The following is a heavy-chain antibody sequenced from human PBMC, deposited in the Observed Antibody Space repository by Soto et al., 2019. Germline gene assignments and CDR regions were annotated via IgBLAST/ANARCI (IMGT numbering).Heavy chain of an antibody. CDR1: GFTFSSSA. D-gene: IGHD3-9*01. V-gene: IGHV3-23*01. CDR3: AKSEQWQYFDWWPLDY. J-gene: IGHJ4*02. CDR2: ISGSGGST. Sequence: EVQLLESGGGLVQPGGSLRLSCAASGFTFSSSAMSWVRQAPGKGLEWVSAISGSGGSTYYADSVKGRFTISSDNSKNTLSLQMNSLRAEDTAVYYFAKSEQWQYFDWWPLDYWGQGTLVTVSS.